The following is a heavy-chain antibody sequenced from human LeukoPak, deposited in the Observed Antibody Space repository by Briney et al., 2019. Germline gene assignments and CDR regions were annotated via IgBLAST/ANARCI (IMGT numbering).Heavy chain of an antibody. J-gene: IGHJ3*02. CDR1: GFTFSSYA. V-gene: IGHV3-23*01. CDR3: AKPRESYYDFWSGSGAFDI. D-gene: IGHD3-3*01. CDR2: ISGSGGST. Sequence: GGSLRLSCAASGFTFSSYAMSWVRQAPGKGLEWVSAISGSGGSTYYADSVKGRFTISRDNSKNTLYLQMNSLRAEDTAVYYCAKPRESYYDFWSGSGAFDIWGQGTMVTVSS.